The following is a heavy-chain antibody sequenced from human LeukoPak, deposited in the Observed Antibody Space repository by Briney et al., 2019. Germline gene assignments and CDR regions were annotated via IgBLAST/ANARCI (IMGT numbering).Heavy chain of an antibody. CDR3: ARDLATYGSGSQPFDP. CDR1: GYTFTGYY. CDR2: INPNSGGT. D-gene: IGHD3-10*01. J-gene: IGHJ5*02. Sequence: ASVKVSCKASGYTFTGYYMHWVRQAPGQGLEWMGWINPNSGGTNYAQKFQGRVTMTRDTSISTAYMELSRLRSDDTAVYYCARDLATYGSGSQPFDPWGQGTLVTVSS. V-gene: IGHV1-2*02.